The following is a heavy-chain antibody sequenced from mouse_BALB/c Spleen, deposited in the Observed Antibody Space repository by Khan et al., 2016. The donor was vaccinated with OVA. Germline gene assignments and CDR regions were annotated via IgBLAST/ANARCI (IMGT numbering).Heavy chain of an antibody. D-gene: IGHD2-10*01. J-gene: IGHJ4*01. CDR2: IWSDGST. CDR3: ARQPYYHYYIMDY. CDR1: GFSLTNYG. V-gene: IGHV2-6-1*01. Sequence: QVRLQQSGPGLVAPSQSLSITCTISGFSLTNYGVHWVRQPPGKGLEWLVVIWSDGSTTYNSPLNSRLSISKDNSKSQVFLKMNRLQADDTAKYYCARQPYYHYYIMDYWGQGTSVTVSS.